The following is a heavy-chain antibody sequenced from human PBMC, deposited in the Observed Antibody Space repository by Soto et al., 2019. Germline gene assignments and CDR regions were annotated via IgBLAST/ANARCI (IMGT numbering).Heavy chain of an antibody. J-gene: IGHJ4*02. CDR2: IYASDDK. Sequence: QITLKESGPTLVKPTQTLTLTCSFSGFSLSTSGVIVGWIRQPPGKALEWLALIYASDDKRYSPSLKSRLTITKDPSRNQVVLTMTHVDPMDTATYYRAHTSQPGLALGFWGPGILVTLSS. V-gene: IGHV2-5*01. CDR3: AHTSQPGLALGF. CDR1: GFSLSTSGVI. D-gene: IGHD6-19*01.